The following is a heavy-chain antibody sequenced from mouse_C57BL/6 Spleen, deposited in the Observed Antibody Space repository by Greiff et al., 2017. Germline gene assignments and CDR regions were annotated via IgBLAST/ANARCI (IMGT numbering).Heavy chain of an antibody. D-gene: IGHD1-1*01. J-gene: IGHJ4*01. CDR3: ARAPVTAVVAGSHYYAMDY. CDR2: INPNYGTT. Sequence: EVQLQQSGPELVKPGASVKISCKASGYSFTDYNMNWVKQSTGKSLEWIGVINPNYGTTSYNQKFKGKATLTVDPSSSTAYMQLNRLTSEVSAVYSGARAPVTAVVAGSHYYAMDYWGQGTSVTVSS. V-gene: IGHV1-39*01. CDR1: GYSFTDYN.